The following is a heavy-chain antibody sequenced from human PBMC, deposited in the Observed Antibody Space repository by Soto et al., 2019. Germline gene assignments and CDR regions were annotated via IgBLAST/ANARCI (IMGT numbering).Heavy chain of an antibody. D-gene: IGHD6-13*01. CDR1: GYTFTSYA. Sequence: QVQLVQSGAEVKKPGASVKVSCKASGYTFTSYAMHWVRQAPGQRLEWMGWINAGNGNTKYSQKFQGRVTITRDAAASPAYVELSSLTAEETAVYYCARIRAVAGPVVSYYGMDVWGQGTTVTVSS. V-gene: IGHV1-3*01. CDR2: INAGNGNT. J-gene: IGHJ6*02. CDR3: ARIRAVAGPVVSYYGMDV.